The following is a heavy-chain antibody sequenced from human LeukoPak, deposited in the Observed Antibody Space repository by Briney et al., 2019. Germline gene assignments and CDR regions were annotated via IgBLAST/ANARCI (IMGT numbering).Heavy chain of an antibody. J-gene: IGHJ4*02. Sequence: GGSLRLSCVASGLTFHDYAMHWVPQAPGKGLEWVSLISADGGSTFYADCVRGRFSISRDNSKNSLYLQMNSLRTEDTAMYYCAKESGKFDYWGQGTLVPVSS. V-gene: IGHV3-43*02. CDR3: AKESGKFDY. CDR2: ISADGGST. CDR1: GLTFHDYA.